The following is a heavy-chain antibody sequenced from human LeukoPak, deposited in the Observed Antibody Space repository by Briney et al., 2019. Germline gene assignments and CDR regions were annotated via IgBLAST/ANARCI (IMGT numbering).Heavy chain of an antibody. Sequence: SVKVSCKASGYTFTGYYMHWVRQAPGQGLEWMGGIIPIFGTANYAQKFQGRVTITADKSTSTAYMELSSLRSEDTAVYYCARGRTVTHFDYWGQGTLVTVSS. V-gene: IGHV1-69*06. CDR1: GYTFTGYY. J-gene: IGHJ4*02. CDR3: ARGRTVTHFDY. CDR2: IIPIFGTA. D-gene: IGHD4-11*01.